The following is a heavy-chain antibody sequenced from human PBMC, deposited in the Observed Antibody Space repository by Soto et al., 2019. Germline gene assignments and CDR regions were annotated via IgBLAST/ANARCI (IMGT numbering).Heavy chain of an antibody. V-gene: IGHV3-21*01. J-gene: IGHJ4*02. D-gene: IGHD5-18*01. Sequence: EVQLVESGGGLVKPGGSLRLSCAASGFTFSDHSMKWVRQAPGKGFEWVSSISTTGRYIYDSDSMAGRFTISRDNAKNSLYLQINSLRGDDTAIYYCAAGTDTAMEQGADYWRQGTLVTVSS. CDR2: ISTTGRYI. CDR1: GFTFSDHS. CDR3: AAGTDTAMEQGADY.